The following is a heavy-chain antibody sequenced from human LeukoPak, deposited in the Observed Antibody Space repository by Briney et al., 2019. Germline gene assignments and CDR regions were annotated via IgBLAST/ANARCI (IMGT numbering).Heavy chain of an antibody. Sequence: GGSLRLSCAASGFTFSSYGMHWVRQAPGKGLEWVAVISYDGSNKYYADAVKGRFTISRDNSKNTLYLQMNSLRAGDTAVYYCAKSLMITFGRVIPPGYWGQGTLVTVSS. CDR2: ISYDGSNK. V-gene: IGHV3-30*18. CDR1: GFTFSSYG. J-gene: IGHJ4*02. D-gene: IGHD3-16*02. CDR3: AKSLMITFGRVIPPGY.